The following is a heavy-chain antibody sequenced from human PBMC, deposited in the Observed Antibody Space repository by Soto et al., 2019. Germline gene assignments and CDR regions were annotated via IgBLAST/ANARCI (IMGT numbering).Heavy chain of an antibody. CDR3: VKNSGWFNT. Sequence: PGGSLRLSCAASGFTFGTTDMSWVRQAPGEGLEWVSTIDGSGGITYYADSEKGRFTISRDNSRNTVYLQMNSLRGDDTALYYCVKNSGWFNTWGQGALVTVSS. CDR2: IDGSGGIT. D-gene: IGHD3-10*01. J-gene: IGHJ5*02. CDR1: GFTFGTTD. V-gene: IGHV3-23*01.